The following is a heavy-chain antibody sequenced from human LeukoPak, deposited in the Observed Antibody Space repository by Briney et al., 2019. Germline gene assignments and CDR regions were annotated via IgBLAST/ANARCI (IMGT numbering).Heavy chain of an antibody. V-gene: IGHV1-2*06. CDR1: GYTFTGYY. CDR3: ARDQRITMARGVNPPDY. Sequence: ASVKVSCKASGYTFTGYYMHWVRQAPGQGLEWMGRINPNSGGTNYAQKFQGRVTMTRDTSISTAYMELSRLRSDDTAVYYCARDQRITMARGVNPPDYWGQGTLVTVSS. J-gene: IGHJ4*02. CDR2: INPNSGGT. D-gene: IGHD3-10*01.